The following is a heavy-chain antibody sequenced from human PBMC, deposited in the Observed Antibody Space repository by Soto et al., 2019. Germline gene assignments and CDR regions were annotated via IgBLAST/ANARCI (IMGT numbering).Heavy chain of an antibody. J-gene: IGHJ4*02. Sequence: QVQLQESGPGLVKPSGTLSLTCAVSGGSISSSDWCTWVRQPPGKGLEWIGDIHYSGRSNHNSSLGSRVTISMDKSKNELSLRLTSVTAADTAVYYCATRTRQPVWGQGTLVTVSS. V-gene: IGHV4-4*02. CDR2: IHYSGRS. CDR1: GGSISSSDW. CDR3: ATRTRQPV. D-gene: IGHD6-13*01.